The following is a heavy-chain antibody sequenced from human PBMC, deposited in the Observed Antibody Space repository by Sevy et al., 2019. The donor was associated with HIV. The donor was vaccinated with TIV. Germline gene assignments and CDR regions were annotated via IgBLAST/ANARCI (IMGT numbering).Heavy chain of an antibody. V-gene: IGHV3-66*01. CDR1: GFSVSDND. CDR2: MYHGGSI. J-gene: IGHJ4*02. D-gene: IGHD2-21*02. Sequence: GGSLRLSCAASGFSVSDNDINWVRQAPGKGLEWVSLMYHGGSILYADSVRGRFITSRDKSKNTLYLQMNSLRGEDTAVYYCARFSGLLRDFWGQGTLVTVSS. CDR3: ARFSGLLRDF.